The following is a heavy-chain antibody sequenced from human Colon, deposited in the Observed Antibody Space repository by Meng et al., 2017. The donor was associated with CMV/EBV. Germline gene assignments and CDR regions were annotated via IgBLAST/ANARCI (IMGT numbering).Heavy chain of an antibody. Sequence: GESLKISCAVSGLTFSSYAMNWIRQAPGKGLEWVSVVYSGGSTYYADAVKGRFTVSRDNSKNTVYLQINGLRPEDTAVYYCAREGHNWTGFDYWGQGTLVTVSS. CDR2: VYSGGST. J-gene: IGHJ4*02. CDR1: GLTFSSYA. D-gene: IGHD1-20*01. V-gene: IGHV3-66*02. CDR3: AREGHNWTGFDY.